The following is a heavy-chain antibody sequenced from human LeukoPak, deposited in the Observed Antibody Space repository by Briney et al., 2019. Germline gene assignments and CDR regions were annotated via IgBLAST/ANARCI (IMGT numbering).Heavy chain of an antibody. D-gene: IGHD5-18*01. CDR3: ARDQGLTAPPPYGLDV. Sequence: SVKVSCKTSGGTFSSSAITWVRQAPGQGLEWMGRIIPVLNITTYAQKFQGSVTITADTSTSTVYMELSSLRSEEAAVYYCARDQGLTAPPPYGLDVWGQGTTVIVSS. CDR1: GGTFSSSA. V-gene: IGHV1-69*04. CDR2: IIPVLNIT. J-gene: IGHJ6*02.